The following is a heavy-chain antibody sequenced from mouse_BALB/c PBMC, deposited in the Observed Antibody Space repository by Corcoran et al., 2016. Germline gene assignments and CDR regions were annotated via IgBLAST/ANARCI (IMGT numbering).Heavy chain of an antibody. V-gene: IGHV3-6*02. Sequence: DVQLQESGPGLVKPSQSLSLTCSVTGYSITSGYYWNWIRQFPRNKLEWMGYISYDGSNNYNPSLKNRISIPRDTSKNQFFLKLNSVTTEDTATYYCANGNYYFDYWGQGTTLTVSS. CDR3: ANGNYYFDY. CDR2: ISYDGSN. D-gene: IGHD2-1*01. J-gene: IGHJ2*01. CDR1: GYSITSGYY.